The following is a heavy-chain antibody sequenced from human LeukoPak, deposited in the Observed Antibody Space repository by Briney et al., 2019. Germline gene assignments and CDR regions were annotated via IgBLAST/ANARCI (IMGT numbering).Heavy chain of an antibody. CDR1: GFTVSSNY. D-gene: IGHD4-23*01. Sequence: GGSLRLSCAASGFTVSSNYMSWVRQAPGKGLEWVSVIYSGGSTYYANSVKGRFTISRDNSKNTLYLQMNSLRAEDTAVYYCARDPPTVGLDYWGQGTLVTVSS. J-gene: IGHJ4*02. CDR3: ARDPPTVGLDY. CDR2: IYSGGST. V-gene: IGHV3-53*01.